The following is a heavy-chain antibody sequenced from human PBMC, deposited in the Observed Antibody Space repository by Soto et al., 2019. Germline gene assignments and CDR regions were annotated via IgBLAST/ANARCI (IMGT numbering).Heavy chain of an antibody. D-gene: IGHD6-19*01. J-gene: IGHJ4*02. CDR1: GGSISSSSYY. V-gene: IGHV4-39*01. Sequence: SETLSLTCTVSGGSISSSSYYWGWIRQPPGKGLEWIGSIYYSGSTYYNPSLKSRVTISVDTSKNQFSLKLSSVTAADTAVYYCARHSSGWDDFDYWGQGTLVTSPQ. CDR3: ARHSSGWDDFDY. CDR2: IYYSGST.